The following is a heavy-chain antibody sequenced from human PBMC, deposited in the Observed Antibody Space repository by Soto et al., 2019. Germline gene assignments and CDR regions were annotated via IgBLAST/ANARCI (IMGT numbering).Heavy chain of an antibody. J-gene: IGHJ4*02. CDR2: INAGNGNT. CDR3: ARSPQEYYYDSSGSRVNYFDY. Sequence: ASVKVSCKASGYTFTSYAMHWVRQAPGQRLEWIGWINAGNGNTKYSQKFQGRVTITRDTSASTAYMELSSLRSEDTAVYYCARSPQEYYYDSSGSRVNYFDYWGQGTLVTVSS. D-gene: IGHD3-22*01. V-gene: IGHV1-3*01. CDR1: GYTFTSYA.